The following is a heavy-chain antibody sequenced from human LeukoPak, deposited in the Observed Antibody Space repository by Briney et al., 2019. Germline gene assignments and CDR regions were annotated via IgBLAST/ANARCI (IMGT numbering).Heavy chain of an antibody. J-gene: IGHJ4*02. CDR2: IYYSGST. CDR1: GGSISSGGYY. V-gene: IGHV4-31*03. CDR3: ARGSRGDFDY. Sequence: SQTLSLTCTVSGGSISSGGYYWSWIRQHPGKGLEWIGYIYYSGSTYYNPSLKSRVTISVDTSKNQSSLKLSSVTAADTAVYYCARGSRGDFDYWGQGTLVTVSS. D-gene: IGHD3-16*01.